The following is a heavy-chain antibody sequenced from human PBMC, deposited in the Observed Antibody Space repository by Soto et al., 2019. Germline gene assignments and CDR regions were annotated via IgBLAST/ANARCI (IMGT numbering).Heavy chain of an antibody. CDR1: GGSISSGGYY. V-gene: IGHV4-31*03. CDR2: IYYSGST. J-gene: IGHJ5*02. CDR3: ARDRRTTEAYLNWFDP. D-gene: IGHD4-17*01. Sequence: SETLSLTCTVSGGSISSGGYYWSWIRQHPGKGLEWIGYIYYSGSTYYNPSLKGRVTISVDTSKNQFSLQLNSVTPEDTAVYYCARDRRTTEAYLNWFDPWGQGTLVTVSS.